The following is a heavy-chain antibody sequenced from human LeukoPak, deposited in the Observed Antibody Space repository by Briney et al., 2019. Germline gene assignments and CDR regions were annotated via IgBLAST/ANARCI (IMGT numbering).Heavy chain of an antibody. CDR1: GFTFSDYS. CDR3: ARDHNYAFDN. Sequence: GGSLRLSCAASGFTFSDYSMNWVRQAPGKGLEWISYIGISSGNTKYADFVKGRFTISGDNAKKSLYLQMNRLRVEDTAVYYCARDHNYAFDNWGQGTLVTVSS. D-gene: IGHD1-1*01. V-gene: IGHV3-48*04. CDR2: IGISSGNT. J-gene: IGHJ4*02.